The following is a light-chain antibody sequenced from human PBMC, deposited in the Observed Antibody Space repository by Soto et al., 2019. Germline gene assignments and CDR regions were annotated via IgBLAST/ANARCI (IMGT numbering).Light chain of an antibody. J-gene: IGKJ4*01. Sequence: EVVLTQSPATLSVSPWERATLSCRASQNVGTFLTWYQQKPGQAPRLLIYDAFTRATGIPARFSGTGSGTDFTLTISSLEPEDFAVYYCQQRSDWPPLTFGGGTKVDI. CDR2: DAF. CDR3: QQRSDWPPLT. V-gene: IGKV3-11*01. CDR1: QNVGTF.